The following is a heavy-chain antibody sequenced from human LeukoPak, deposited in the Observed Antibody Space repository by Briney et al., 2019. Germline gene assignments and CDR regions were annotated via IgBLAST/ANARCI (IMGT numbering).Heavy chain of an antibody. D-gene: IGHD1-20*01. CDR1: GFTFSSYS. CDR2: ISSSSSYI. J-gene: IGHJ4*02. Sequence: GGSLRLSCAASGFTFSSYSMNWVRQAPGKGLEWVSPISSSSSYIYYADSVKGRFTISRDNAKNSLYLQMNSLRAEDTAVYYCARELITGTTTGPPFDYWGQGTLVTVSS. CDR3: ARELITGTTTGPPFDY. V-gene: IGHV3-21*01.